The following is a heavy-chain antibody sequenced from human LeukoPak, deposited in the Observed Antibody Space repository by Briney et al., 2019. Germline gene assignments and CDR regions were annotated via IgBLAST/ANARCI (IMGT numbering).Heavy chain of an antibody. J-gene: IGHJ3*02. D-gene: IGHD1-1*01. V-gene: IGHV1-46*01. CDR3: ARVLVTAGRTFDI. CDR1: GYTFINYY. CDR2: INPSGGST. Sequence: GASVRVSCKASGYTFINYYMHWVRQAPGQGLEWMGVINPSGGSTNYAQKFQGRVTMTRDTSTTTVYMELSSLTSEDTALYYCARVLVTAGRTFDIWGQGTMVTVSS.